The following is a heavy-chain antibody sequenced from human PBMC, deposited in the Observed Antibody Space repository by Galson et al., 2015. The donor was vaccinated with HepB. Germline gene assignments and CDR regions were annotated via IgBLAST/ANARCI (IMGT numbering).Heavy chain of an antibody. J-gene: IGHJ3*02. V-gene: IGHV3-33*01. CDR2: DWFDRSNK. CDR3: ARDNNGTRGLYDFWTVYEAFEI. Sequence: SLRLSCAASGFTFSNYGMHWVRQAPGKGLEWVAFDWFDRSNKYYADSVKGRFTISRDNSKNTLYLQMNSLRDEDTAVYYCARDNNGTRGLYDFWTVYEAFEIWGQGTMVTVSS. CDR1: GFTFSNYG. D-gene: IGHD3-3*01.